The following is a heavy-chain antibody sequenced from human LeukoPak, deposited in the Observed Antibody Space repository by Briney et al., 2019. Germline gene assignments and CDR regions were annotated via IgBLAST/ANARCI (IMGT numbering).Heavy chain of an antibody. V-gene: IGHV3-7*01. D-gene: IGHD5-24*01. Sequence: GGSLRLSCAASGLTFSSSWMSWVRQAPGKGLEWVANINEDGSAKYYVDSVKGRFTISRDNAKRSLDLQVNSLRAEDTAVYYCTRSRRDGNDYWGQGTLVTVSS. J-gene: IGHJ4*02. CDR3: TRSRRDGNDY. CDR1: GLTFSSSW. CDR2: INEDGSAK.